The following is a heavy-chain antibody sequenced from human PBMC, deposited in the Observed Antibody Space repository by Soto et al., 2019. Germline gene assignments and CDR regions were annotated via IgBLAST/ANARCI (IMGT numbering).Heavy chain of an antibody. CDR2: INPSGGST. CDR1: GYTFTSYY. J-gene: IGHJ4*02. D-gene: IGHD6-19*01. V-gene: IGHV1-46*01. Sequence: QVQLVQSGAEVKKPGASVKVSCKASGYTFTSYYLHWVRQAPGQGLEWMGLINPSGGSTNYAQKFQGRVTMTRDTSTSTVYMDLSSLRSEDTAVYYCARACEASGWYCHHDYWGQGTLVTVSS. CDR3: ARACEASGWYCHHDY.